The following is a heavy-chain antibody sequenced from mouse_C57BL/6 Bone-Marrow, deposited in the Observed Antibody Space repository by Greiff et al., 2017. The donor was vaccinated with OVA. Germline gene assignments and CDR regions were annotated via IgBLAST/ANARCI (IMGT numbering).Heavy chain of an antibody. CDR2: ISYSGST. J-gene: IGHJ1*03. V-gene: IGHV3-1*01. CDR3: ARGGYGSPWYFDV. CDR1: GYSITSGYD. Sequence: DVQLQESGPGMVKPSQSLSLTCTVTGYSITSGYDWHWIRHFPGNKLEWMGYISYSGSTNYNPSLKSRISITHDTSKNHFFLKLNSVTTEDTATYYCARGGYGSPWYFDVWGTGTTVTVSS. D-gene: IGHD1-1*01.